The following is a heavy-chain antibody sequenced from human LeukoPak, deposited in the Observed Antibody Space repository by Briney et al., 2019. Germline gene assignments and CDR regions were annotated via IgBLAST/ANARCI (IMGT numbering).Heavy chain of an antibody. CDR3: ARSLLGYCSGGSCGAFDY. D-gene: IGHD2-15*01. CDR2: INHSGST. CDR1: GGSFSGYY. Sequence: SETLSLTCAVYGGSFSGYYWSWIRQPPGKGLEWIGEINHSGSTNYNPSLKSRVTISVDTSKNQLSLKLSSVTAADTAVYYCARSLLGYCSGGSCGAFDYWGQGTLVTVSS. J-gene: IGHJ4*02. V-gene: IGHV4-34*01.